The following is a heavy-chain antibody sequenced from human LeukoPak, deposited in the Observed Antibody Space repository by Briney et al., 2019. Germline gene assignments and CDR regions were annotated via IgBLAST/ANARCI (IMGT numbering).Heavy chain of an antibody. J-gene: IGHJ6*04. CDR1: GFTFDDYG. CDR2: ISWNSGTI. D-gene: IGHD2-21*01. V-gene: IGHV3-9*01. Sequence: PGGSLRLSCAASGFTFDDYGMHWVRQAPGKGLEWVSGISWNSGTIDYAESVKGRFTISRDNAKNSLYLQMNSLRTEDTALYYCVKVSDIVVVKGPMDVWGKGATVTVSS. CDR3: VKVSDIVVVKGPMDV.